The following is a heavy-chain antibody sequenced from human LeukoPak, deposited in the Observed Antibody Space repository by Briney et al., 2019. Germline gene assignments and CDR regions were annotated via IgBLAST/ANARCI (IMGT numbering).Heavy chain of an antibody. CDR1: GGSISSYY. J-gene: IGHJ4*02. CDR3: ARGTLF. V-gene: IGHV3-11*06. CDR2: ITNGSDIR. D-gene: IGHD1-14*01. Sequence: PSETLSLTCTVSGGSISSYYWSWIRQAPGKGLEWISYITNGSDIRHYAGSVEGRFTVSRDNAKNSLYLQMNSLRAEDTAIYYCARGTLFWGQGTLVTVSS.